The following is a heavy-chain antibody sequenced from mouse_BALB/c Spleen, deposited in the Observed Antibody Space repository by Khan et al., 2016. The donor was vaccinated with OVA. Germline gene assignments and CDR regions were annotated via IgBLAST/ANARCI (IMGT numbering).Heavy chain of an antibody. J-gene: IGHJ2*01. CDR2: IWAGGST. CDR3: ARLEEI. V-gene: IGHV2-9*02. Sequence: VQLQESGPGLVAPSQSLSITCTVSGFSLTSYGVHWVRQPPGKGLEWLGVIWAGGSTNYNSALMSRLSISKDHSKSKVCLKMNRLQTDDTAMYYCARLEEIWGQGTTLTVSS. CDR1: GFSLTSYG.